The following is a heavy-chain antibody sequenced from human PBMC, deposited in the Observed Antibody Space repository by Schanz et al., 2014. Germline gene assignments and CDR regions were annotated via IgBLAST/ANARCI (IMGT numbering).Heavy chain of an antibody. V-gene: IGHV4-34*01. Sequence: QVQLQQWGAALLKPSETLSLTCAVYGGSFSDFYWAWIRQPPGKGLECIGEINHSGNTNYNPSLKSRVTISVAPSKKWFSLGLTSVTAADTAVYFCARNKYTSGWYYFDYWGQGVLVTVSS. J-gene: IGHJ4*02. CDR3: ARNKYTSGWYYFDY. D-gene: IGHD6-19*01. CDR1: GGSFSDFY. CDR2: INHSGNT.